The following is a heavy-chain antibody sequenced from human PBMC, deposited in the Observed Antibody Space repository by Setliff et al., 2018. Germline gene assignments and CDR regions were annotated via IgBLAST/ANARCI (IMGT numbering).Heavy chain of an antibody. CDR3: ARATAYYGSRSYYAFDF. V-gene: IGHV3-20*04. D-gene: IGHD3-10*01. CDR1: GFTFDDFG. CDR2: TNWNGGST. Sequence: PGGSLRLSCEGFGFTFDDFGMSWIRQAPGKGLEWVSGTNWNGGSTAYADSVKGRFTISRDNARNALYLQMNSLRGEDTAFYFCARATAYYGSRSYYAFDFWGQGTQVTVSS. J-gene: IGHJ4*02.